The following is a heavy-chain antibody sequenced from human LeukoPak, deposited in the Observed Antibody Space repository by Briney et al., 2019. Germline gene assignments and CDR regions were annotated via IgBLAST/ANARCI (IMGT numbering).Heavy chain of an antibody. CDR2: INHSGST. Sequence: PSETLSLTCAVYGGSFSGYYWSWIRQPPGKGLEWIGEINHSGSTNYNPSLKSRVTISVDTSKNQFSLKLSSVTAADTAVYYCARHEIRYFDWLNWFDPWGQGTLVTVSS. CDR1: GGSFSGYY. V-gene: IGHV4-34*01. J-gene: IGHJ5*02. CDR3: ARHEIRYFDWLNWFDP. D-gene: IGHD3-9*01.